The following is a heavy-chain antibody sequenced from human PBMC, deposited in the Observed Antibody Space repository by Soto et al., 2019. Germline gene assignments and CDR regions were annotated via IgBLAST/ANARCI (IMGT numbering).Heavy chain of an antibody. CDR3: ARSGYSSGWYHWYFDF. D-gene: IGHD6-19*01. V-gene: IGHV1-3*01. CDR1: GYTFIHYG. J-gene: IGHJ2*01. Sequence: QVQLMQSGAEVKKPGASVKVSCKTSGYTFIHYGIHWVRQAPGQRLEWMGWINCGSGETKYSQKLQGRVTVNTDTSASTAYMELSSLRSEDTAVYYCARSGYSSGWYHWYFDFWGRGTLITVSS. CDR2: INCGSGET.